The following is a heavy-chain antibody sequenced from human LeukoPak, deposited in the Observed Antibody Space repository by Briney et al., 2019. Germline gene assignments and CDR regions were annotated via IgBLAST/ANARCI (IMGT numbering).Heavy chain of an antibody. CDR3: ARDYYGSSGYYYSSY. CDR1: GFAFSSYR. J-gene: IGHJ4*02. V-gene: IGHV3-48*04. CDR2: ISSSTSTI. D-gene: IGHD3-22*01. Sequence: GGSLRLSCAASGFAFSSYRMNWVRQAPGKGLEWVSHISSSTSTIFYADSVKGRFTISRDNAKNSLYLQMNSLRAEDTAVYYCARDYYGSSGYYYSSYWGQGTLVTVSS.